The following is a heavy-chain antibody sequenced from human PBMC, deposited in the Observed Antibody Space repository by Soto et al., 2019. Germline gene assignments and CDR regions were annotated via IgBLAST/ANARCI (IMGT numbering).Heavy chain of an antibody. J-gene: IGHJ4*02. D-gene: IGHD3-22*01. V-gene: IGHV3-23*01. CDR3: AKDRLYTYYYDSGRSGPAANFDY. CDR2: ISGSGGST. Sequence: GGSLRLSCAASGFTFSSYAMSWVRQAPGKGLEWVSAISGSGGSTYYADSVKGRFTISRDNSKNTLYLQMNSLRAEDTAVYYCAKDRLYTYYYDSGRSGPAANFDYWGQGTLVTVSS. CDR1: GFTFSSYA.